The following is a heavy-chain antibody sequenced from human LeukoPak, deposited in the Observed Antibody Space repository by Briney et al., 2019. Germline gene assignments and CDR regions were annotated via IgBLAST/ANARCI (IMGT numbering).Heavy chain of an antibody. Sequence: SETLSLTCAVYGGSFSGYYWSWIRQPPGKGLEWIGYIYYSGSTNYNPSLKSRVTISVDTSKNQFSLKLSSVTAADTAVYYCGRASGSGDFDYWGQGTLVTVSS. V-gene: IGHV4-59*01. J-gene: IGHJ4*02. CDR3: GRASGSGDFDY. CDR1: GGSFSGYY. CDR2: IYYSGST. D-gene: IGHD1-26*01.